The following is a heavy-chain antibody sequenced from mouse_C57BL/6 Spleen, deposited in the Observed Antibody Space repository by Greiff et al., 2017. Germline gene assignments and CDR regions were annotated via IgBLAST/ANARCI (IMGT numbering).Heavy chain of an antibody. CDR3: VRGDYGFFDY. D-gene: IGHD2-4*01. Sequence: EVQGVESGGGLVQPKGSLKLSCAASGFTFNTYAMHWVRPAPGRGLEWVARIRSKSSNSATYYADSVKDRFTISRDDSQSMLYLQMNNLKTEDTAMYYCVRGDYGFFDYWGQGTTLTVSS. J-gene: IGHJ2*01. V-gene: IGHV10-3*01. CDR2: IRSKSSNSAT. CDR1: GFTFNTYA.